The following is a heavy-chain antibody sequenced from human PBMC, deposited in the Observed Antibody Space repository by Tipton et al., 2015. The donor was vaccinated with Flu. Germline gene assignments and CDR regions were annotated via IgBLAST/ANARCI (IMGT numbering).Heavy chain of an antibody. D-gene: IGHD3-22*01. Sequence: TLSLTCTVSGGSISSYYWSWIRQPPGKGLEWIGYIYYSGSTNYNPSLKSRVTISVDTFKNQFSLKLSSVTAADTAVYYCARDYYDSSGYYYQHWGQGTLVTVSS. CDR3: ARDYYDSSGYYYQH. J-gene: IGHJ1*01. CDR1: GGSISSYY. V-gene: IGHV4-59*01. CDR2: IYYSGST.